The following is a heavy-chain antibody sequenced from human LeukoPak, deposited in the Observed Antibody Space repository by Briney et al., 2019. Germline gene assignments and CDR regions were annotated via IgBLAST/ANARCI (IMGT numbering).Heavy chain of an antibody. J-gene: IGHJ3*01. CDR1: GYTFTSYY. Sequence: ASVKVSCKASGYTFTSYYMHWVRQAPGQGLEWMGIINPSGGSTSYAQKFQGRVTMTRDTSTSTVYMELSSLRSEDTAVYYCAASIVVVPAALGLLDVWGQGTMVTVSS. CDR2: INPSGGST. V-gene: IGHV1-46*01. CDR3: AASIVVVPAALGLLDV. D-gene: IGHD2-2*01.